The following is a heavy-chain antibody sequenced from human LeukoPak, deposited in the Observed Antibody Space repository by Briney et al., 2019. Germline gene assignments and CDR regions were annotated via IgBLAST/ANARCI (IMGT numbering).Heavy chain of an antibody. J-gene: IGHJ4*02. CDR1: GYTFSSYY. CDR2: INPSGGST. V-gene: IGHV1-46*01. D-gene: IGHD1-26*01. CDR3: ARLSGSYYCFDY. Sequence: GASVKDSCKASGYTFSSYYIHWVRQAPGQGLEWMGIINPSGGSTTYAQKFQGRVTINRDTSTSTVYMELSSLRSEDTAVYYCARLSGSYYCFDYWGQGTLVTVSS.